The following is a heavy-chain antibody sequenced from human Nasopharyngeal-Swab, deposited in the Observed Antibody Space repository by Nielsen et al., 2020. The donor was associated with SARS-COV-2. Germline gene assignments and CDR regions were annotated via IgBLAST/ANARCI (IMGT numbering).Heavy chain of an antibody. J-gene: IGHJ5*02. V-gene: IGHV4-39*01. CDR2: TYYSGST. CDR1: GGSIRRSRYY. CDR3: ARGPRTIFGVVIIGFDP. D-gene: IGHD3-3*01. Sequence: SETLSLTCTVSGGSIRRSRYYWGRNRQPPGKGLAWVGSTYYSGSTYYNPSYKRRVTITVDTPKNQFSRNLSSVTAADTAVYYCARGPRTIFGVVIIGFDPWGQGTLVTVSS.